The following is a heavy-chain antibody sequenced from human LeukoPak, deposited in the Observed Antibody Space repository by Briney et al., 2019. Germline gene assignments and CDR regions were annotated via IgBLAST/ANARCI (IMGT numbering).Heavy chain of an antibody. V-gene: IGHV4-4*07. CDR3: ARENEGDCSGGSCYEDYFDY. D-gene: IGHD2-15*01. Sequence: SETLSLTCTVSGGSISSYYWSWIRQPAGKGLEWIGRIYTSGSTNYNPSLKSRVTISVDTSKNQFSLKLSSVTAADTAVYYCARENEGDCSGGSCYEDYFDYWGQGTLVTVSS. J-gene: IGHJ4*02. CDR1: GGSISSYY. CDR2: IYTSGST.